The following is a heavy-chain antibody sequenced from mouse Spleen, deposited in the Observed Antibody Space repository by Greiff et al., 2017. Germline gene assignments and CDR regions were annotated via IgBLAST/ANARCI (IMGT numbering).Heavy chain of an antibody. V-gene: IGHV7-1*01. CDR3: ARDAEIYYGNYYAMDY. CDR1: GFTFSDFY. Sequence: EVKVVESGGGLVQSGRSLRLSCATSGFTFSDFYMEWVRQAPGKGLEWIAASRNKANDYTTEYSASVKGRFIVSRDTSQSILYLQMNALRAEDTAIYYCARDAEIYYGNYYAMDYWGQGTSVTVSS. D-gene: IGHD2-1*01. J-gene: IGHJ4*01. CDR2: SRNKANDYTT.